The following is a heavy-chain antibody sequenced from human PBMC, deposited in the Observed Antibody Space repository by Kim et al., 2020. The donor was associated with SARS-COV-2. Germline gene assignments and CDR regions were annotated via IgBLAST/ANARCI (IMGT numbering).Heavy chain of an antibody. D-gene: IGHD1-26*01. CDR3: ARERAAGATSWDVSDY. CDR2: ISSSSSYT. Sequence: GGSLRLSCAASGFTFSDYYMSWIRQAPGKGLEWVSYISSSSSYTNYADSVKGRFTISRDNAKNSLYLQMNSLRAEDTAVYYCARERAAGATSWDVSDYWGQGTLVTVSS. CDR1: GFTFSDYY. J-gene: IGHJ4*02. V-gene: IGHV3-11*05.